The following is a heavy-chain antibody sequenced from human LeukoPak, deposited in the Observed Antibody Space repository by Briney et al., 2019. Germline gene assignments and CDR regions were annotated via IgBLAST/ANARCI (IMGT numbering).Heavy chain of an antibody. CDR1: GFTFSSYS. D-gene: IGHD2-15*01. Sequence: PGGSLRLSCAASGFTFSSYSMNWVRQAPGKGLEWVSYISGSSSTIYYADSVKGRFTISRDNAKNSLYLQMNSLRAEDTAVYYCARGARVVVAATVDYWGQGTLVTVSS. CDR2: ISGSSSTI. CDR3: ARGARVVVAATVDY. J-gene: IGHJ4*02. V-gene: IGHV3-48*01.